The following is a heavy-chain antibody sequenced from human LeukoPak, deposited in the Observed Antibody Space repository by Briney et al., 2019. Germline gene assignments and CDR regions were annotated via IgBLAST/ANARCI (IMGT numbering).Heavy chain of an antibody. Sequence: PSDTLSLTCTVSGGSISSYYWSWIRQPPGKGLEWIGYIYYSGSTNYNPSLKSRVTISVDTSKNQFSLKLSSVTAADTAVYYCARGMATITTLFDYWGQGTLVTVSS. CDR1: GGSISSYY. CDR2: IYYSGST. J-gene: IGHJ4*02. V-gene: IGHV4-59*07. CDR3: ARGMATITTLFDY. D-gene: IGHD5-24*01.